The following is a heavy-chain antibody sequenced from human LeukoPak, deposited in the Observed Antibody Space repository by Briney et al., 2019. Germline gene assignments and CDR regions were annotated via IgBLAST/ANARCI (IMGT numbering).Heavy chain of an antibody. Sequence: GASVKVSCKVSGYTLTELSMHWVRQAPGKGLEWMGGFDPEDGETIYAQKFQGRVTMTEDTSTDTAYMELSSLRSEDTAVYYCATGGAYGSGSYYMAFDIWGQGTMVTVSS. D-gene: IGHD3-10*01. J-gene: IGHJ3*02. CDR2: FDPEDGET. V-gene: IGHV1-24*01. CDR1: GYTLTELS. CDR3: ATGGAYGSGSYYMAFDI.